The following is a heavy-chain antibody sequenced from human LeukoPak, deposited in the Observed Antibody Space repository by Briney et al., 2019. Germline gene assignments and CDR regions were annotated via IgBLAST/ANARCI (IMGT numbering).Heavy chain of an antibody. V-gene: IGHV3-74*01. J-gene: IGHJ1*01. CDR1: GFTFSTYW. D-gene: IGHD3-3*01. CDR3: ARAPSEIGGYYQEYFRH. CDR2: IKSDGST. Sequence: PGGSLRLSCAASGFTFSTYWMHWVRQAPGKGLVWVSRIKSDGSTNYADSVKGRFTISRDNAKNTLSLQMNSLRPEDTGVYYCARAPSEIGGYYQEYFRHWGQGTLVTVSS.